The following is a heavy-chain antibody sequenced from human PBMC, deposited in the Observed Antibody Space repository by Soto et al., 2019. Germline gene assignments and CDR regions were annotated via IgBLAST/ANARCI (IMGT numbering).Heavy chain of an antibody. J-gene: IGHJ4*02. V-gene: IGHV3-11*01. D-gene: IGHD4-17*01. CDR3: ASDGEVYGDDGLDY. Sequence: QVQLVESGGGLVKPGGSLRLSCAASGFTFSEYYMSWIRQAPGKGLEWISFISSGGDRIYYADSVKGRFTISRDNAKNSLYLQMNSLRAEDTAVYYCASDGEVYGDDGLDYWGQGTLLTVSS. CDR1: GFTFSEYY. CDR2: ISSGGDRI.